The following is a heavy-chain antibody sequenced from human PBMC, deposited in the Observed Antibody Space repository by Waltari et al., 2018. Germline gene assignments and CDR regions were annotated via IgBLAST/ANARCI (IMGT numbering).Heavy chain of an antibody. CDR2: ISGNGGET. V-gene: IGHV3-23*01. CDR3: AKGGHLSAFDV. Sequence: EVQLLVSGGDMVQPGGSLRPSSAASGLIFGRYAMTWVRQAPGKGLEWVSTISGNGGETFYADSVLGRFTISRDNSKNKVFLQMDSLRAEDSALYFCAKGGHLSAFDVWGQGTMVTVSS. CDR1: GLIFGRYA. J-gene: IGHJ3*01.